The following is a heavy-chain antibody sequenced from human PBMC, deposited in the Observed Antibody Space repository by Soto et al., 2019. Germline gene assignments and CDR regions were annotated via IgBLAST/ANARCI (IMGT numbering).Heavy chain of an antibody. Sequence: SGPTLVKPTQTLTLTCTFSGFSLSTSGVGVGWIRQPPGKALEWLALIYWNDDKRYSPSLKSRLTITKDTSKNQVVLTMTNMDPVDTATYYCAHRRSKRITMVRGVDDAFDIWGQGTMVTVSS. V-gene: IGHV2-5*01. J-gene: IGHJ3*02. D-gene: IGHD3-10*01. CDR3: AHRRSKRITMVRGVDDAFDI. CDR1: GFSLSTSGVG. CDR2: IYWNDDK.